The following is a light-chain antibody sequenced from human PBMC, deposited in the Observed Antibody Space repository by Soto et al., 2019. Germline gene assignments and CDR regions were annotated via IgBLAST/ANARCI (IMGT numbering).Light chain of an antibody. V-gene: IGLV2-23*01. CDR2: EGS. CDR3: CSYAGSSTYVV. CDR1: SSDVGSYNL. J-gene: IGLJ2*01. Sequence: QSALTQPASVSGSTGQSITISCTGTSSDVGSYNLVSWYQQHPGKAPKLLIYEGSKRPSGVSNRFSGSKSGHTSSLSISGLQAEDEADYYCCSYAGSSTYVVFGGGTKVTVL.